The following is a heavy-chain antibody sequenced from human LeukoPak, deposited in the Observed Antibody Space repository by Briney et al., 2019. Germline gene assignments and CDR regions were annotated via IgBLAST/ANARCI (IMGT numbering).Heavy chain of an antibody. J-gene: IGHJ6*03. CDR3: ARVEEGYGSGRRENYYYYMDV. D-gene: IGHD3-10*01. Sequence: SETLSLTCTVSGGSISSYYWSWIRQPPGKGLEWIGYIYYSGSTNYNPSLKSRVTISVDTSKNQFSLKLSSVTAADTAVYYCARVEEGYGSGRRENYYYYMDVWGKGTTVTISS. CDR2: IYYSGST. CDR1: GGSISSYY. V-gene: IGHV4-59*01.